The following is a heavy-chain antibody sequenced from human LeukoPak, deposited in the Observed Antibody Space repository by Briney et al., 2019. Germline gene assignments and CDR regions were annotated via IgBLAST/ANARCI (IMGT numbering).Heavy chain of an antibody. J-gene: IGHJ5*02. D-gene: IGHD2-21*01. Sequence: PSETLSLTCTVSGGSISTSNYYWGWIRQPPGKGLEWIGNIFYSGSTYYNPSLKSRVTISVDTSKNQFSLKLSSVTAADTAVYYCARGHIGPWGQGTLVTVSS. CDR3: ARGHIGP. CDR1: GGSISTSNYY. V-gene: IGHV4-39*07. CDR2: IFYSGST.